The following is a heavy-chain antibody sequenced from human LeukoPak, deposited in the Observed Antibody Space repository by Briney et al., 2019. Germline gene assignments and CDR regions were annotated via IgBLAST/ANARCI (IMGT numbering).Heavy chain of an antibody. Sequence: GGSLRLSCAASGSTFSSYAMSWVRQAPGKGLEWVSAISGSGGSTYYADSVKGRFTISRDNSKNTLYLQMNSLRAEDTAVYYCANHGYFDWSRTFDIWGQGTMVTVSS. CDR2: ISGSGGST. V-gene: IGHV3-23*01. J-gene: IGHJ3*02. CDR1: GSTFSSYA. D-gene: IGHD3-9*01. CDR3: ANHGYFDWSRTFDI.